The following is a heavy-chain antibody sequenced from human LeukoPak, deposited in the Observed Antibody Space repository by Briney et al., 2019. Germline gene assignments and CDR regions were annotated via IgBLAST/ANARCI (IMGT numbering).Heavy chain of an antibody. D-gene: IGHD3-10*01. CDR2: INPNSGGP. V-gene: IGHV1-2*02. J-gene: IGHJ6*03. CDR1: GYIFTDYY. CDR3: ARVISPEIYYYFSNYYYMDV. Sequence: ASVKVSCKASGYIFTDYYVHWVRQAPGQGLEWMGWINPNSGGPKYAQKFEGRVTMTRDTSITTAYMELTTLTSDDTAVYFCARVISPEIYYYFSNYYYMDVWGKGTTVTVS.